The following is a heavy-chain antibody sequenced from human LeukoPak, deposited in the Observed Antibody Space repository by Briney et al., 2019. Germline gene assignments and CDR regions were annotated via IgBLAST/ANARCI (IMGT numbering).Heavy chain of an antibody. CDR1: GYTFTGYY. CDR2: INPNRGGT. Sequence: ASVTVSCKASGYTFTGYYMDWVRQAPGQGVEWVGWINPNRGGTNYAQKFQGRVTMTRDTSISTAYMELSRLRSDDTAVYYCARVLPLTHYYYYGMDVWGQGTTVTVSS. CDR3: ARVLPLTHYYYYGMDV. D-gene: IGHD3-16*02. V-gene: IGHV1-2*02. J-gene: IGHJ6*02.